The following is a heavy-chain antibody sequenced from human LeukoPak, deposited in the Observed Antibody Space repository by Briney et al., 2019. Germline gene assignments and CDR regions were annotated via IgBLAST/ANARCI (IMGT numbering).Heavy chain of an antibody. CDR2: ISSSSSYI. J-gene: IGHJ3*02. D-gene: IGHD1-14*01. Sequence: GGSLRLSCAASGFTFSTYSMNWVRQAPGKGLEWVSSISSSSSYIDYADSVKGRFTISRDNANNSLFLQMNSLRAEDTAVYYCARRSPREGAFDIWGQGTLVTVSS. CDR3: ARRSPREGAFDI. CDR1: GFTFSTYS. V-gene: IGHV3-21*01.